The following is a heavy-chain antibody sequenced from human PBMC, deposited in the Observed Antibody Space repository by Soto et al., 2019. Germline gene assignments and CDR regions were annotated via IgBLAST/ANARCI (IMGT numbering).Heavy chain of an antibody. J-gene: IGHJ6*03. CDR3: SRGAWDNHTGHYCMDV. V-gene: IGHV6-1*01. CDR1: GDSVSSNSAA. CDR2: TYYRSKWYI. Sequence: SQTLSLTCDISGDSVSSNSAAWNWIRQTPSRSLEWLGRTYYRSKWYINYAVSVKSRITVNPDTSKNQFSLQLNSVTPEDTAVYYCSRGAWDNHTGHYCMDVWGKGTTVTVSS. D-gene: IGHD1-26*01.